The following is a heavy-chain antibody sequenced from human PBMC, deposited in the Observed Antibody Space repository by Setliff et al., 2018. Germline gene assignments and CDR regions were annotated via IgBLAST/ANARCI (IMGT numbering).Heavy chain of an antibody. CDR2: ISAYNGNT. J-gene: IGHJ5*02. V-gene: IGHV1-18*01. D-gene: IGHD2-2*01. Sequence: ASVKVSCKASGYTFSNFGFSWVRQAPGQGLEWMGWISAYNGNTNYAQRLRGRVTMTTDTSTNTAYVELRSLTSDDTAIYYCVRDRHSFVVPPEEAWFDPWGQGTLVTVSS. CDR1: GYTFSNFG. CDR3: VRDRHSFVVPPEEAWFDP.